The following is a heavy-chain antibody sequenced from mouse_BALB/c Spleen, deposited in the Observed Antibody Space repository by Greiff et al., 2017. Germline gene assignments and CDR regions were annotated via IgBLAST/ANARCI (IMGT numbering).Heavy chain of an antibody. J-gene: IGHJ1*01. D-gene: IGHD2-3*01. CDR2: IDPANGNT. CDR3: AREGNDGYYYWYFDV. V-gene: IGHV14-3*02. Sequence: VQLQQSGAELVKPGASVKLSCTASGFNIKDTYMHWVKQRPEQGLEWIGRIDPANGNTKYDPKFQGKATITADTSSNTAYLQLSSLTSEDTAVYYCAREGNDGYYYWYFDVWGGGTTVTVSS. CDR1: GFNIKDTY.